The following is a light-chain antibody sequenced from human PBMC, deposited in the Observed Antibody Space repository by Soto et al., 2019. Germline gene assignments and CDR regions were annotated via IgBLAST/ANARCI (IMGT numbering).Light chain of an antibody. Sequence: QSVLTQPASVSGSPGQSITISCTGTSSDVGGYNYVSWYQQHPGKAPKVLTSDVSNRPSGISNRFSGSKSGNTASLTISGLQAEDEADYYCSSYTSIDTWVFRTGTKVTVL. CDR1: SSDVGGYNY. V-gene: IGLV2-14*03. CDR2: DVS. CDR3: SSYTSIDTWV. J-gene: IGLJ1*01.